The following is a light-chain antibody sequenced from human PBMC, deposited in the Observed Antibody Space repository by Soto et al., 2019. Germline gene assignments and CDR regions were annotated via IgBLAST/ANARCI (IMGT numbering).Light chain of an antibody. CDR2: DNN. V-gene: IGLV1-44*01. CDR3: AASDDSLNGLV. J-gene: IGLJ1*01. Sequence: QPVLTQPLSASGTPGQRVTISCSGRSSNIGINAVNWYKQLPGTAPKLVIYDNNQRPSGVPDRFSGSKSGISASLAISGLQSEDEADYACAASDDSLNGLVFGTGTKLTVL. CDR1: SSNIGINA.